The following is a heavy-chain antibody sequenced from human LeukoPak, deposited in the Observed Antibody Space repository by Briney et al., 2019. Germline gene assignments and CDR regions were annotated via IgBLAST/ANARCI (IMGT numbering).Heavy chain of an antibody. CDR1: GFTVSSNY. Sequence: PGGSLRLSCAASGFTVSSNYMSWVRQAQGKGLEWVSVIYSGGSTYYADPVRGQFTISRDNSKNTLYLQMNSLRAEDTAVYYCARAPQGASLFDYWGQGTLVTVSS. V-gene: IGHV3-53*01. CDR3: ARAPQGASLFDY. CDR2: IYSGGST. J-gene: IGHJ4*02.